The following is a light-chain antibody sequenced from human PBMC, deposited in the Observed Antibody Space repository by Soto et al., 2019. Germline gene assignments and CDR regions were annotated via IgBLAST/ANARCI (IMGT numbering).Light chain of an antibody. V-gene: IGLV1-44*01. Sequence: QSVLTQPPSASGTPGQRVAISCSGSSSNIGTTTVTWYLQLPGTAPKLLIYSNDQRPSGVPDRFSGSKSGTSASLAINGLQSEDEADYYCAAWDDSLNGVVIGGGTKVTVL. CDR3: AAWDDSLNGVV. J-gene: IGLJ2*01. CDR2: SND. CDR1: SSNIGTTT.